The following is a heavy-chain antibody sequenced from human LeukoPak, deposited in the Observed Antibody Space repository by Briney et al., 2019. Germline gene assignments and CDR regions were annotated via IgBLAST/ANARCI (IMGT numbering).Heavy chain of an antibody. D-gene: IGHD1-1*01. CDR3: ARDPNWNDAFDI. J-gene: IGHJ3*02. CDR1: GFTFSTYG. CDR2: IWYDGSNK. Sequence: GGSLRLSCAASGFTFSTYGMHWVRQAPGKGLEWVAVIWYDGSNKYYADSVKGRFTISRDNSKNTLYLQMNSLRAEDTAVYYCARDPNWNDAFDIWGQGTMVTVSP. V-gene: IGHV3-33*01.